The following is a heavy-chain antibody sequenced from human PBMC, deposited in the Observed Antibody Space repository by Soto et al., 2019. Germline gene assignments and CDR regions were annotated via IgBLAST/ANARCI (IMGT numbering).Heavy chain of an antibody. CDR2: IWYDGTNK. CDR3: ARDGRDYGGKRFDN. CDR1: GFPFRSYA. J-gene: IGHJ4*02. V-gene: IGHV3-33*01. D-gene: IGHD4-17*01. Sequence: PGGSLRLSCAASGFPFRSYAMHWVRQAPCKGLEWVTIIWYDGTNKYYADSVRGRFTISRDNSKKMLYLEMNSLRADDTAVYYCARDGRDYGGKRFDNWGQGTLLAVCS.